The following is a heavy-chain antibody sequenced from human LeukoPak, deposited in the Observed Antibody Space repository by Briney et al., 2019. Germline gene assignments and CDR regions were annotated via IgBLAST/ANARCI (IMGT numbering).Heavy chain of an antibody. V-gene: IGHV3-21*01. D-gene: IGHD5-18*01. CDR2: ISSSSSYI. J-gene: IGHJ4*02. CDR3: ASTKLTETAMPQFDY. CDR1: GFTFSSYY. Sequence: PGGSLRLSCAASGFTFSSYYMSWDRQAPGKGLEWVSSISSSSSYIYYAHSVKGRFTISRDNAKNSLYLQMNSLRAEDTAVYDCASTKLTETAMPQFDYWGRGTLVTVSS.